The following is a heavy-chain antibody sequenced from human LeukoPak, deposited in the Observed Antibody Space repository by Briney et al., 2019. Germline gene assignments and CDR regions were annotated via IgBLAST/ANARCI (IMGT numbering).Heavy chain of an antibody. D-gene: IGHD3-10*01. V-gene: IGHV3-23*01. CDR1: GFTFSSYA. CDR3: AKGNEAGLPWFGESYYFDY. Sequence: GGSLRLSCAASGFTFSSYAMSWVRQAPGKGLEWVSAISGSGGSTYYADSVKGRFTISRDNSKNTLYLQMNSLRAEDTAVYYCAKGNEAGLPWFGESYYFDYWGQGTLVTVSS. CDR2: ISGSGGST. J-gene: IGHJ4*02.